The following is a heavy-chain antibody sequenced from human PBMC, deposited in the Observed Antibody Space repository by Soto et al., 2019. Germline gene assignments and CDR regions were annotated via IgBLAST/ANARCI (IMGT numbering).Heavy chain of an antibody. V-gene: IGHV1-18*01. CDR1: GYTFTSYG. CDR2: ISAYNGNT. CDR3: ARDLSYYDILTGYSWFDP. D-gene: IGHD3-9*01. J-gene: IGHJ5*02. Sequence: GASVKVSCKASGYTFTSYGISWVRQAPGQGLEWMGWISAYNGNTNYAQKSQGRVTITADKSTSTAYMELSSLRSEDTAVYYCARDLSYYDILTGYSWFDPWGQGTLVTVSS.